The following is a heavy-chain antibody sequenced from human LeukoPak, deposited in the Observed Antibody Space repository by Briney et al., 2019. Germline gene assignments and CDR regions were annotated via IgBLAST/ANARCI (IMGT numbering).Heavy chain of an antibody. V-gene: IGHV4-34*01. D-gene: IGHD1-1*01. CDR1: GGSFSGYY. CDR3: ARGRGLERRFYFDY. J-gene: IGHJ4*02. CDR2: INHSGST. Sequence: SETLSLTCAVYGGSFSGYYWSWIRQPPGKGLEWIGEINHSGSTNYNPSLKSRVTISVDTSKSQFSLKLSSVTAADTAVYYCARGRGLERRFYFDYWGQGTLVTVSS.